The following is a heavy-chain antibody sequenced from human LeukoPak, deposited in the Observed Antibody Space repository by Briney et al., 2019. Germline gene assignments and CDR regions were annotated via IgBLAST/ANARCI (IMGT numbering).Heavy chain of an antibody. J-gene: IGHJ6*03. CDR2: ITGSGVST. V-gene: IGHV3-23*01. CDR1: GFTFSNYG. D-gene: IGHD6-13*01. Sequence: GGSLRLSCAASGFTFSNYGMSWVRQAPGKGLEWVSAITGSGVSTYYADSVKGRFTISRDNSKNTLYLQMNSLRAEDTAVYYCARERSFRDYYYYMDVWGKGTTVTVSS. CDR3: ARERSFRDYYYYMDV.